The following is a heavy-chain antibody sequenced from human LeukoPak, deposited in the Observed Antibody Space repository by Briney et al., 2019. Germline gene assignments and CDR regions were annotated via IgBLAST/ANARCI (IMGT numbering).Heavy chain of an antibody. Sequence: GASVKVSCKASGYTFTSYYMHWVRQAPGQGLEWMGIINPSGGSTSYAQKFQGRVTMTRDTSTSTVYMELSSLRSEDTAVYYCARLGMDTAMVTGAYYYYYYMDVWGKGATVTASS. CDR3: ARLGMDTAMVTGAYYYYYYMDV. CDR1: GYTFTSYY. D-gene: IGHD5-18*01. J-gene: IGHJ6*03. CDR2: INPSGGST. V-gene: IGHV1-46*01.